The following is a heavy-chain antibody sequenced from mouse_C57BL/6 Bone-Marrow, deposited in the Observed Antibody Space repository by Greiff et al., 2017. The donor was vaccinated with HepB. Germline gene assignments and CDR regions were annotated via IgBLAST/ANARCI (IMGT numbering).Heavy chain of an antibody. CDR1: GFSLTSYG. D-gene: IGHD1-1*01. Sequence: VKLQESGPGLVQPSQSLSITCTVSGFSLTSYGVHWVRQSPGKGLEWLGVIWRGGSTDYNAAFMSRLSITKDNSKSQVFFKMNSLQADDTAIYYCAASTVVAPYWYFDVWGTGTTVTVSS. V-gene: IGHV2-5*01. CDR3: AASTVVAPYWYFDV. CDR2: IWRGGST. J-gene: IGHJ1*03.